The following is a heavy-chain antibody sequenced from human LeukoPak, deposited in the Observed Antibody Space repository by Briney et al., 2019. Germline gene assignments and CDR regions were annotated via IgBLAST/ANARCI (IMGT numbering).Heavy chain of an antibody. V-gene: IGHV4-59*08. J-gene: IGHJ6*02. Sequence: ASETLSLTCAVSGGSISGYFWSWSRQPPGKGLEWIGYIYYTGSTIYNPSLRSRVTMSVDVSKNQFSLDPTSVTAADTAVYYCARHDPVGHFLRGMDVWGQGTTVTVSS. CDR3: ARHDPVGHFLRGMDV. CDR1: GGSISGYF. D-gene: IGHD2/OR15-2a*01. CDR2: IYYTGST.